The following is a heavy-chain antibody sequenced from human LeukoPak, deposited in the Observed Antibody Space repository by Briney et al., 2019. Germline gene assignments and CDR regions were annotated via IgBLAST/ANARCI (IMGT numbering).Heavy chain of an antibody. CDR1: GGTFSSYA. CDR2: INPSGGST. V-gene: IGHV1-46*01. CDR3: ARSHSSLPDY. D-gene: IGHD6-19*01. J-gene: IGHJ4*02. Sequence: ASVKVSCKASGGTFSSYAISWVRQAPGQGLEWMGIINPSGGSTSYAQKFQGRVTMTRDMSTSTVYMELSSLRSEDTAVYYCARSHSSLPDYWGQGTLVTVSS.